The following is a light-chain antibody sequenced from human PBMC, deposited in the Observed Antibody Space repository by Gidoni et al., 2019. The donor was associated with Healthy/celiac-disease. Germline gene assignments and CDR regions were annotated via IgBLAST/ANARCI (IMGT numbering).Light chain of an antibody. Sequence: QPVLTQPTSLSASPGASARFTCPLRSGINVGTYRIYWYQQKPGSLPRSLLRYKSDSDKQQGSGVPSRFSGSKDASTNAGLLLITGLQSEDEADYYCAIWYSSTVVFGGGTKLTVL. CDR2: YKSDSDK. CDR1: SGINVGTYR. J-gene: IGLJ2*01. V-gene: IGLV5-39*01. CDR3: AIWYSSTVV.